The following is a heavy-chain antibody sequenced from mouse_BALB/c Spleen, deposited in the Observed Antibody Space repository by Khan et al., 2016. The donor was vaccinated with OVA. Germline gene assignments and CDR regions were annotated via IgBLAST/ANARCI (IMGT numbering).Heavy chain of an antibody. Sequence: EVQLQESGPGLVKPSQSLSLTCTVTGYSITSDYAWNWLRQFPGNKLEWMGYISYSGRTSYNPSLKSRISITRDTSKNQFFLPLTSFPTEDTATYYCARSVTITTVVATDFDYWGQGTTLTVSS. CDR1: GYSITSDYA. J-gene: IGHJ2*01. CDR2: ISYSGRT. D-gene: IGHD1-1*01. V-gene: IGHV3-2*02. CDR3: ARSVTITTVVATDFDY.